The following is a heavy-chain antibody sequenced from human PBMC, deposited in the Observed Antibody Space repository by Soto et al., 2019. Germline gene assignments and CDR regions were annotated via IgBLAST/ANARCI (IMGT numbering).Heavy chain of an antibody. V-gene: IGHV2-5*02. Sequence: QITLKESGPTLVKPTQTLTLTCTFSGFSLSTSGVGVGWIRQPPGKALEWVALIYWDDDKRYSPSLKSRLTITKDTSKNPVVLTMTNMDPVDTARYYCAQILSGYNAFDIWGQGTMVTVSS. CDR1: GFSLSTSGVG. D-gene: IGHD3-10*01. J-gene: IGHJ3*02. CDR3: AQILSGYNAFDI. CDR2: IYWDDDK.